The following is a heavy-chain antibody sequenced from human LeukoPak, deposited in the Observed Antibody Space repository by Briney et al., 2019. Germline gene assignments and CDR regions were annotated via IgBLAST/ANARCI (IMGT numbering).Heavy chain of an antibody. CDR2: IYYSGST. J-gene: IGHJ4*02. CDR3: ARRYYGSGSYLDY. D-gene: IGHD3-10*01. CDR1: GGSISSSSYY. V-gene: IGHV4-39*01. Sequence: PSETLSLTCTVSGGSISSSSYYWGWIRQPPGKGLGWIGSIYYSGSTYYNPSLKSRDTISVDTSKNQFSLKLSSVTAADTAVYYCARRYYGSGSYLDYWGQGTLVTVSS.